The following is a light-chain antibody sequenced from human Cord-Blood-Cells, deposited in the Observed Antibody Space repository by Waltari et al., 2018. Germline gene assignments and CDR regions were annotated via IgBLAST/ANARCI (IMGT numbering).Light chain of an antibody. Sequence: QSALTQPRSVSGSPGQSVTISCTGPSSDVAGYNYVSWYHKHPSNAPTLRIYYVSKRRSGVPHRFAGPNSGNTASLTVSGLQAEDEADYYCCSDAGSNTLGVFGGENKLTV. V-gene: IGLV2-11*02. J-gene: IGLJ3*02. CDR3: CSDAGSNTLGV. CDR2: YVS. CDR1: SSDVAGYNY.